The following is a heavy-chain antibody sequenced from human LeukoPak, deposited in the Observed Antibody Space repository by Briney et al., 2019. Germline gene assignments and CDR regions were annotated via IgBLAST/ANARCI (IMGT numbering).Heavy chain of an antibody. Sequence: PSETLSLTCTVSGGSIRSHYWSWIRQPAGKGLEWIGRIYTSGSTNYNPSLKSRVTMSVDTSKNQFSLKLSSVTAADTAVYYCAGIAVAGQTYYYFDYWGQGTLVTVSS. CDR1: GGSIRSHY. CDR3: AGIAVAGQTYYYFDY. V-gene: IGHV4-4*07. J-gene: IGHJ4*02. D-gene: IGHD6-19*01. CDR2: IYTSGST.